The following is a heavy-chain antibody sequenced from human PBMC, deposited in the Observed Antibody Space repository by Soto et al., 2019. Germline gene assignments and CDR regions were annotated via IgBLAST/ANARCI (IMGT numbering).Heavy chain of an antibody. CDR1: GYTFTSYA. V-gene: IGHV1-3*01. Sequence: GASVKVSCKASGYTFTSYAMHWVRQAPGQRLEWMGWINAGNSDTEYSQKFQGRVTITSDTSASTAYMELNSLRAEDTAVYYCARVLAGDYMVRGGPFDYWGQGTLVTVSS. D-gene: IGHD3-10*01. CDR2: INAGNSDT. J-gene: IGHJ4*02. CDR3: ARVLAGDYMVRGGPFDY.